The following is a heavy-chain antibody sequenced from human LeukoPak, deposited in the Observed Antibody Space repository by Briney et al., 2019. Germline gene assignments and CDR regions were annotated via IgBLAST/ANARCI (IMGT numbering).Heavy chain of an antibody. CDR2: ISGSGAST. Sequence: GGSLRLSCLTSGFTLSTNAMSWVRQAPGKGLEWISGISGSGASTYYADSVKGRFTISRDDSRNTLYLQMNSLRGDDTAVYYCAKDVGKWESLHFFDYWGQGALVTVSS. CDR1: GFTLSTNA. CDR3: AKDVGKWESLHFFDY. J-gene: IGHJ4*02. V-gene: IGHV3-23*01. D-gene: IGHD1-26*01.